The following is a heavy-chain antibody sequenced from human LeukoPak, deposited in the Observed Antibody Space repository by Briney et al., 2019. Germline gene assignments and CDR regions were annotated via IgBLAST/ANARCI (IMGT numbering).Heavy chain of an antibody. CDR1: GGSISSSSYY. V-gene: IGHV4-39*01. J-gene: IGHJ6*03. Sequence: KPSETLSLTCTVSGGSISSSSYYWGWIRQPPGKGLEWIGSIYYSGSTYYNPSLKSRVTISVDTSKNQFSLKLSSVTAADTAVYYCARQSSLLGIQLWSTYYYYMDVWGKGTTVTISS. D-gene: IGHD5-18*01. CDR3: ARQSSLLGIQLWSTYYYYMDV. CDR2: IYYSGST.